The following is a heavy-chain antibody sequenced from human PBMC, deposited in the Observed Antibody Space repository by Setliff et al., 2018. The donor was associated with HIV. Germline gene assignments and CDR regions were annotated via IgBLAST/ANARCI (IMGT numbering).Heavy chain of an antibody. CDR2: VNPNSGGT. D-gene: IGHD4-17*01. CDR3: ARTTTVTTEV. CDR1: AYTFTDYY. Sequence: GASVKVSCKASAYTFTDYYIHWVRQAPGQGLEWMGWVNPNSGGTNYAQKFQGRVTMTTDTSVSTAYMEVSSLTSDDTAVYYCARTTTVTTEVWGQGTRVTVSS. J-gene: IGHJ4*02. V-gene: IGHV1-2*02.